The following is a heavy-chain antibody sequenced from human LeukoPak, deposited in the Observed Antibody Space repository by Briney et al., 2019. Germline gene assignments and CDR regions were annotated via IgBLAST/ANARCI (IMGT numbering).Heavy chain of an antibody. V-gene: IGHV3-11*01. Sequence: GGSLRLSCAASGFTFSYYYMRWIPQARGKGLEGVSHISSSVSTIYYAHSVKGSLTISRDKAKNSLYLQMNSLRAEDTAVYYCARDIFYDRSGNLWGQRTLVTVSS. CDR3: ARDIFYDRSGNL. J-gene: IGHJ5*02. CDR1: GFTFSYYY. D-gene: IGHD3-22*01. CDR2: ISSSVSTI.